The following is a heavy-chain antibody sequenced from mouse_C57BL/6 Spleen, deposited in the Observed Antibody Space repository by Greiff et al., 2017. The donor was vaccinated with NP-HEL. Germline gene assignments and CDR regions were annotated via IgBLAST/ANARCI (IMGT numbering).Heavy chain of an antibody. CDR3: ARIEGSGNYDYWYFDV. D-gene: IGHD2-1*01. CDR2: VYPYNGGT. V-gene: IGHV1-36*01. CDR1: GFTFTDYY. Sequence: EVQLQQSGPVLVKPGPSVKISCKASGFTFTDYYMHWVKQSHGKSLEWIGLVYPYNGGTSYNQKFKGKATLTVDTSSSTAYMELNSLTSEDSAVYYCARIEGSGNYDYWYFDVWGTGTTVTVSS. J-gene: IGHJ1*03.